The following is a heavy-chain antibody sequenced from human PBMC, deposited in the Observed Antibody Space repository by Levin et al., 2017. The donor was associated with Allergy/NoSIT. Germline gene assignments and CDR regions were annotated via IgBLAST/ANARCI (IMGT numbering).Heavy chain of an antibody. CDR3: ARQLGNFWSGYNYFDY. V-gene: IGHV3-69-1*02. D-gene: IGHD3-3*01. Sequence: GGSLRLSCAASGFTFSDYYMAWVRQAPEKGLEWVSYITNTFDVIYADSVKGRFTISRDNAKNSLYLHMNSLRAEDTAVYYCARQLGNFWSGYNYFDYWGQGTLVTVSS. CDR2: ITNTFDV. CDR1: GFTFSDYY. J-gene: IGHJ4*02.